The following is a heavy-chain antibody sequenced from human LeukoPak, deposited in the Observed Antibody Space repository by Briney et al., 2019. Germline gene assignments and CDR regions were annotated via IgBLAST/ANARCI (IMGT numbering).Heavy chain of an antibody. J-gene: IGHJ4*02. Sequence: PSETLSLPCTVSGGAISSYYSSWISQPAGKGLEWILRIYTSGSTYYNPSLKSRVTISVDTSKNQFSLKLSSVTAADTAVYYCARALYYYDSSGYLGGGRFDYWGQGTLVTVSS. D-gene: IGHD3-22*01. CDR1: GGAISSYY. CDR3: ARALYYYDSSGYLGGGRFDY. V-gene: IGHV4-4*07. CDR2: IYTSGST.